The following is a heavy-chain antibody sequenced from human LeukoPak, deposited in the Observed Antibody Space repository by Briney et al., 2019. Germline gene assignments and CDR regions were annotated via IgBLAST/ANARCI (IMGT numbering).Heavy chain of an antibody. D-gene: IGHD3-10*01. V-gene: IGHV5-51*01. CDR1: GYSFTSYW. Sequence: GESLKISCKGSGYSFTSYWIGWVRQMPGKGLEWMGIIYPGDSDTRYSPSFQGQVTISADKSISTAYLQWSSLKASDTAMYYCARHMYYYGSVPPYYFDYWGQGTLVTVSS. J-gene: IGHJ4*02. CDR3: ARHMYYYGSVPPYYFDY. CDR2: IYPGDSDT.